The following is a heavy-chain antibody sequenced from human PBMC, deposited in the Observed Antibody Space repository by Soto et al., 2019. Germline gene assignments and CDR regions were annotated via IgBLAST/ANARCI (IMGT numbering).Heavy chain of an antibody. J-gene: IGHJ5*02. V-gene: IGHV4-59*01. CDR2: IYYSGTT. D-gene: IGHD3-3*01. Sequence: SETLSLTTTVSGGSISTYFWSWIRQPPGKGLEGIGNIYYSGTTDYNPSLKSRVTLSVDASKNQFSLRLSSVTAADTAVYYCARVIWSGHLSSDLWGQGTLVTVSS. CDR1: GGSISTYF. CDR3: ARVIWSGHLSSDL.